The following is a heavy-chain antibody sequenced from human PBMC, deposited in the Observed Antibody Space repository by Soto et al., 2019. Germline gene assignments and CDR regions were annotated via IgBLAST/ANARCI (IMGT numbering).Heavy chain of an antibody. CDR3: ARDLWGYCGTDCSPLDV. Sequence: LETLSLTCTVSGGSISGYYWSWIRQPPGKGLEWIGYMYNTGSTVYNPSFKSRVTISVDTSKNQFSLKLNSVTAADTAVYYCARDLWGYCGTDCSPLDVWGQGTTVTVS. J-gene: IGHJ6*02. CDR2: MYNTGST. CDR1: GGSISGYY. D-gene: IGHD2-21*02. V-gene: IGHV4-59*01.